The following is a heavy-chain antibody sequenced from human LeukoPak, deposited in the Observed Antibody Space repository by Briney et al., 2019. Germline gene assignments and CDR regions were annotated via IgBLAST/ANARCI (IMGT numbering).Heavy chain of an antibody. CDR3: AKGREWELNP. D-gene: IGHD1-26*01. Sequence: GGSLRLSCAASGFTLSTYAMSWVRQAPGKGLEWVSAISGTGGSTYYADSVKGRFTISRDNSKNTLYLQMNSLRAEDTAVYYCAKGREWELNPWGQGTLVTVSS. V-gene: IGHV3-23*01. J-gene: IGHJ5*02. CDR1: GFTLSTYA. CDR2: ISGTGGST.